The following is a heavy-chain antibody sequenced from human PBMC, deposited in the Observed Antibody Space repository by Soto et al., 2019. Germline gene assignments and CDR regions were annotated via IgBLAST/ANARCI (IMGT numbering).Heavy chain of an antibody. CDR1: GGLFSSYA. J-gene: IGHJ4*02. Sequence: GQLVQSGAEVKKPGSSVKLSCKDSGGLFSSYAVSWVRQAPGQGLEWMGGLIPVFGTTYYAQKFQDRVTITADEATNTAYKELSSLTSEDTAIYYCARGGGPYVWFNEFWGQGSLVSVTS. D-gene: IGHD2-15*01. V-gene: IGHV1-69*01. CDR2: LIPVFGTT. CDR3: ARGGGPYVWFNEF.